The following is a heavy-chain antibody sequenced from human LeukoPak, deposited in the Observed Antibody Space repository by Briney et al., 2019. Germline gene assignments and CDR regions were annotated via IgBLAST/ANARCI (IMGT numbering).Heavy chain of an antibody. Sequence: GGSLRLSCEASGFTFSSYAMNWVRQAPGKGLEWVSYIRSTSTSIYYADSVKGRFTISRDNAKNSLFLQLNSLRVEDTAVYFCARASNSVFDYWGQGTLVTVSS. D-gene: IGHD4-23*01. V-gene: IGHV3-48*01. CDR2: IRSTSTSI. CDR1: GFTFSSYA. J-gene: IGHJ4*02. CDR3: ARASNSVFDY.